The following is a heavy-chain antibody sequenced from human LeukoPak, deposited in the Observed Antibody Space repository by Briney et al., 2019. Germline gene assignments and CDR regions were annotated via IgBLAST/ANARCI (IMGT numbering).Heavy chain of an antibody. CDR1: EYTFSAYY. CDR2: ISPRGGGT. D-gene: IGHD3-10*01. CDR3: ARMAGRITLDRGNVDD. Sequence: ASVKASYTPSEYTFSAYYIQSVRQAPGQGLEWMGWISPRGGGTNYAQKFQGRVTMTRDTSISTDYMDLTSLRSDDTAVYYCARMAGRITLDRGNVDDWGQVTLVTVSS. J-gene: IGHJ4*02. V-gene: IGHV1-2*02.